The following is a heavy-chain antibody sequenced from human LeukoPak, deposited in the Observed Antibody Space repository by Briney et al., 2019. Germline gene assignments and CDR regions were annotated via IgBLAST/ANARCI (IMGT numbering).Heavy chain of an antibody. CDR3: ARETSQKGAHYMDV. CDR2: IYFSGYN. D-gene: IGHD3-16*01. CDR1: GGSISSYY. Sequence: SETLSLTCTVYGGSISSYYWSWIRQPPGKGLEYIGYIYFSGYNNYNPSLKSRVTISVDTSKNQFSLKLSSVTAADTAVYYCARETSQKGAHYMDVWGEGTTVTISS. V-gene: IGHV4-59*01. J-gene: IGHJ6*03.